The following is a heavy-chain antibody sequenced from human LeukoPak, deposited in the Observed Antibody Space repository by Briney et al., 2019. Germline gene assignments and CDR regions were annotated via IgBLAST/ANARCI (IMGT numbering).Heavy chain of an antibody. J-gene: IGHJ6*03. CDR3: ALPKYNWNGGDYYYYYMDV. Sequence: GGSLRLSCAASGFTFSSYEMNWVRQAPGKGLEWASYISSSGSTIYYADSVKGRFTISRDNAKNSLYLQMNSLRAEDTAVYYCALPKYNWNGGDYYYYYMDVWGKGTTVTVSS. D-gene: IGHD1-20*01. V-gene: IGHV3-48*03. CDR2: ISSSGSTI. CDR1: GFTFSSYE.